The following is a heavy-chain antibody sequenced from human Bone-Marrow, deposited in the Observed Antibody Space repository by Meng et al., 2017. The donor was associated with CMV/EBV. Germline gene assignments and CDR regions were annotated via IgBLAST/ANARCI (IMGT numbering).Heavy chain of an antibody. CDR1: GFTFSDYY. CDR2: ISSSSSTI. V-gene: IGHV3-69-1*01. J-gene: IGHJ6*02. CDR3: ARDLEAYDFWSGYNYYYYGMDV. Sequence: GESLKISCAASGFTFSDYYMNWVRQAPGKGLEWVSSISSSSSTIYYADSVKGRFTISRDNAKNSLYLQMNSLRAEDTAVYYCARDLEAYDFWSGYNYYYYGMDVWGQGTTVTVSS. D-gene: IGHD3-3*01.